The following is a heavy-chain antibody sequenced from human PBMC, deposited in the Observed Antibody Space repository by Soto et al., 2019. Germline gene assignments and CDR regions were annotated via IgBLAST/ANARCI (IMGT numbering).Heavy chain of an antibody. D-gene: IGHD2-21*02. CDR2: IKTKTEGGTT. CDR1: GLTLSNAW. Sequence: EVQQMESGGGLVKPGGSLRLSCAASGLTLSNAWRNWVREAPGKGLEWVGRIKTKTEGGTTDYAAPVKGRFTISRDDSKNTLYLQMKRLKTEETAVYYCNGNQVVTSGYAMGVWGQWTTVTRSS. J-gene: IGHJ6*01. V-gene: IGHV3-15*07. CDR3: NGNQVVTSGYAMGV.